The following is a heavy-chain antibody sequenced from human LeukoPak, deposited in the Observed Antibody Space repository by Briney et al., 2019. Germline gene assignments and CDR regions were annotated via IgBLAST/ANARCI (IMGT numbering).Heavy chain of an antibody. V-gene: IGHV4-4*02. J-gene: IGHJ4*02. CDR1: SASISSSDW. CDR2: IYHSGNT. D-gene: IGHD3-16*01. Sequence: PSGTLSLTCAVSSASISSSDWWNWVRPSPGKGLEWIGEIYHSGNTNYNPSLRSRVTMSIDTSKNQFSLKLSSVTAADTAVYYCARGRFQGVWGQGTLVTVSS. CDR3: ARGRFQGV.